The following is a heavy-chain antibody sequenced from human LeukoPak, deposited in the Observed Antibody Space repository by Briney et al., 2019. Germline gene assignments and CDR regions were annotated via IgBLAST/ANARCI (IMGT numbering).Heavy chain of an antibody. CDR1: GFTFTNYH. CDR2: IRYDGSNK. CDR3: GGPLSRSAYLYDAFDM. J-gene: IGHJ3*02. V-gene: IGHV3-30*02. Sequence: GGSLRLSCAASGFTFTNYHMHWVRQTPGKGLGWVAFIRYDGSNKFYEDSVKGRFTISRDNYKNTLYLEMNSLRTEDTAIYCCGGPLSRSAYLYDAFDMWGQGTLVTVSS. D-gene: IGHD3-3*01.